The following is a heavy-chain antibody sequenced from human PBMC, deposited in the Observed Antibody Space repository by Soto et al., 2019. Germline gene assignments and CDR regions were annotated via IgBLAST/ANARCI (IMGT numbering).Heavy chain of an antibody. CDR2: IIPILGIT. CDR1: GGTFSSYT. CDR3: ARLLMATVTTGNDY. D-gene: IGHD3-10*01. V-gene: IGHV1-69*02. J-gene: IGHJ4*02. Sequence: SVKVSCKASGGTFSSYTIIWVRQAPGQGLEWMGRIIPILGITNYAQKFQGRVTISADKSTSTAYMELSSLRSQDTAVYYCARLLMATVTTGNDYWGQGTLVTVSS.